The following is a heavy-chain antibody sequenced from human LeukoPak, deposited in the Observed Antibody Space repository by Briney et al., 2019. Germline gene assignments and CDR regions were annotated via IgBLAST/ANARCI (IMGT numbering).Heavy chain of an antibody. CDR1: GGSISSSSYC. CDR3: ARLGPAANDAFDI. CDR2: IYYSGST. V-gene: IGHV4-39*01. D-gene: IGHD2-2*01. Sequence: PSETLSLTCTVSGGSISSSSYCWGWIRQPPGKGLEWIGSIYYSGSTYYNPSLKSRVTISVDTSKNQFSLKLSSVTAADTAVYYCARLGPAANDAFDIWGQGTMVTVSS. J-gene: IGHJ3*02.